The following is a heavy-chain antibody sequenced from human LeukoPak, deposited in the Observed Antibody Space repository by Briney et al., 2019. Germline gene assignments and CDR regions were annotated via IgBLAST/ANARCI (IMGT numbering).Heavy chain of an antibody. Sequence: GGSLRLSCAASGFTFSTYTMSWVRQAPGKGLEWVSYISSSGSTTYYADSVKGRFTISRDNAKNTLYLQMNSLRAEDTAVYYCARVFDDYGDYELGYWGQGTLVTVSS. V-gene: IGHV3-48*04. D-gene: IGHD4-17*01. J-gene: IGHJ4*02. CDR2: ISSSGSTT. CDR1: GFTFSTYT. CDR3: ARVFDDYGDYELGY.